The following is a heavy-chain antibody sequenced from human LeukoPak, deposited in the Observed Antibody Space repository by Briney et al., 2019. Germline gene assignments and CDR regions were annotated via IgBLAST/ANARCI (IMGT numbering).Heavy chain of an antibody. CDR3: AKDLISGSYY. Sequence: QTGGSLRLSCAASGFTFSSYGMHWVRQAPGKGLEWVAVISYDGSNKYYADSVKGRFTISRDNSKNTLYLQMNSLRAEDTAVYYCAKDLISGSYYWGQGTLVTVSS. J-gene: IGHJ4*02. CDR1: GFTFSSYG. V-gene: IGHV3-30*18. D-gene: IGHD1-26*01. CDR2: ISYDGSNK.